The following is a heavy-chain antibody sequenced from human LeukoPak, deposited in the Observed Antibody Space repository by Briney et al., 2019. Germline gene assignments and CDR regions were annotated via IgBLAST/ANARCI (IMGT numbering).Heavy chain of an antibody. V-gene: IGHV3-11*06. Sequence: AGGSLRLSCAASGFTFSDYYMSWIRQAPGKGLEWVSYISSSSSYTNYADSVKGRFTISRDNAKNSLYLQMNSLRAGDTAVYYCARGGYDFWSGYYGSPGRLWAQKYYFDYWGQGTLVTVSS. D-gene: IGHD3-3*01. CDR3: ARGGYDFWSGYYGSPGRLWAQKYYFDY. J-gene: IGHJ4*02. CDR1: GFTFSDYY. CDR2: ISSSSSYT.